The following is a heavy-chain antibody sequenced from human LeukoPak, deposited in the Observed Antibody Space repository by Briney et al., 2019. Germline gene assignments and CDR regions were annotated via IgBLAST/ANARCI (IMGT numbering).Heavy chain of an antibody. V-gene: IGHV3-23*01. Sequence: GGSLRLSCAASGFTFSNYAMNWVRQAPGKGLEWVSSINPSGVYTYYADSVKGRFNISRDNSRNTLYLQMNSLKIEDTAFYYCAKDANYLRSSGYLIPIDFWGQGTLVTVSS. CDR1: GFTFSNYA. CDR2: INPSGVYT. J-gene: IGHJ4*02. D-gene: IGHD3-22*01. CDR3: AKDANYLRSSGYLIPIDF.